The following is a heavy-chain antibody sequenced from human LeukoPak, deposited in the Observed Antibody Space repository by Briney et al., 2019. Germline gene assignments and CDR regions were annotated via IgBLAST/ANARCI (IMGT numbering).Heavy chain of an antibody. CDR2: IHYSGST. D-gene: IGHD2-15*01. CDR1: TGSLSSYY. J-gene: IGHJ6*03. V-gene: IGHV4-59*01. CDR3: ARSARVVAANGDYFYYYLDV. Sequence: PETLSPTCTVSTGSLSSYYWSWIRQPQGKGLEWIGYIHYSGSTNYNPSLKSRVTISVDTSKNQFSLKLSSVTAADTAVYYCARSARVVAANGDYFYYYLDVWGKGTTVTVSS.